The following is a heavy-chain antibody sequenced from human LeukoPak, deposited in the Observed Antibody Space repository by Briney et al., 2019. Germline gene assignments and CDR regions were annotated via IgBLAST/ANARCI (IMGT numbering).Heavy chain of an antibody. V-gene: IGHV3-9*01. J-gene: IGHJ6*02. CDR1: GFTFDDYA. CDR3: AKGPGYYYGMDV. CDR2: ISWNSGSI. D-gene: IGHD2-2*01. Sequence: PGGSLRLSCAASGFTFDDYAMHWVRQAPGKGLEWVSGISWNSGSIGYADSVKGRFTISRDNAKNSLYLQMNSLRAEDTALYYCAKGPGYYYGMDVWGQGTTVTVSS.